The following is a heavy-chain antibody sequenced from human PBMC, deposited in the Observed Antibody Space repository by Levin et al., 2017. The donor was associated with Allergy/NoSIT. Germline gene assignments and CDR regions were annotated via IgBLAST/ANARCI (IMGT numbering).Heavy chain of an antibody. J-gene: IGHJ6*02. CDR2: INHSGST. Sequence: GSLRLSCAVYGGSFSGYYWSWIRQPPGKGLEWIGEINHSGSTNYNPSLKSRVTISVDTSKNQFSLKLSSVTAADTAVYYCARAVLGYCSSTSCYEGYYGMDVWGQGTTVTVSS. D-gene: IGHD2-2*01. V-gene: IGHV4-34*01. CDR3: ARAVLGYCSSTSCYEGYYGMDV. CDR1: GGSFSGYY.